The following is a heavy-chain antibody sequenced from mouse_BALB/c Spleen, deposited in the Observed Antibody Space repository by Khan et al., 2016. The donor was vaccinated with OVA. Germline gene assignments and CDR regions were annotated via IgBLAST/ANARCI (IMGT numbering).Heavy chain of an antibody. J-gene: IGHJ2*01. CDR2: INPHIGET. V-gene: IGHV1-20*02. CDR3: TRIYRNEFDY. D-gene: IGHD2-1*01. Sequence: VQLQQSGPELVRPGASVKISCKASGYSFTGYFMNWVMQSHGKSLEWIGRINPHIGETFYNQRFKDKATLTVDESSSTAHLELRSLASEDSAVYYATRIYRNEFDYWGQGTTLTVSS. CDR1: GYSFTGYF.